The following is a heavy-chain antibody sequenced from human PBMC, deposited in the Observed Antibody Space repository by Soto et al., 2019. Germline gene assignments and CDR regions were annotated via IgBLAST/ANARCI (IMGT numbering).Heavy chain of an antibody. V-gene: IGHV4-39*01. D-gene: IGHD3-3*01. CDR2: IYYSGST. Sequence: SETLSLTCTVSGGSISSSSYYWGWIRQPPGKGLEWIGSIYYSGSTYYNPSLKSRVTISVDTSKNQFSLKLSSVTAADTAVYYCARQGDITILGWFDPWGQGTLVTVSS. J-gene: IGHJ5*02. CDR3: ARQGDITILGWFDP. CDR1: GGSISSSSYY.